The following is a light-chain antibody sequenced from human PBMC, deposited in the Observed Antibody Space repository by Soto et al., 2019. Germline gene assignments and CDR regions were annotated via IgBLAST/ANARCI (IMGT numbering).Light chain of an antibody. V-gene: IGLV2-14*01. CDR2: EAT. CDR1: SSDIGRYNF. CDR3: TSYAITSPYI. Sequence: QAVLTQPASMSGSPGQLITISCTGTSSDIGRYNFVSWYQHHPGKAPKLIIYEATKRPSGVSYRFSGSKSGNTASLTISGLQAEDEADYYCTSYAITSPYIYGTSTNVTVL. J-gene: IGLJ1*01.